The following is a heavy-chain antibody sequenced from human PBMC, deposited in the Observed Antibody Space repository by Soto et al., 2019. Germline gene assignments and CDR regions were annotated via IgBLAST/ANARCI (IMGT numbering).Heavy chain of an antibody. CDR2: IIPVFGTT. CDR1: GDSFGSYA. J-gene: IGHJ5*02. Sequence: QLGQSGPEVKKPGSSVKVSCKAAGDSFGSYAVSWVRQAPGQGLEWMGAIIPVFGTTNFTQKFQCRVTITADDSTTTAYMELSSLRSDDTAVYYCAREPFGRFDPWGQGTLVTVS. CDR3: AREPFGRFDP. V-gene: IGHV1-69*01. D-gene: IGHD3-10*01.